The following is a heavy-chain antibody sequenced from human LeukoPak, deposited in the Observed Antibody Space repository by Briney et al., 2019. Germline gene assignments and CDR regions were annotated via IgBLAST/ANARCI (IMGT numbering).Heavy chain of an antibody. J-gene: IGHJ4*02. CDR3: AREFGTTVTTYYGY. D-gene: IGHD4-11*01. V-gene: IGHV1-2*02. CDR2: INPNSGGT. Sequence: ASVKVSCKASGYTFTGYYMHWVRQAPGQGLEWMGWINPNSGGTNYAQKFQGRVTMTRDTSISTAYMELSRLRSDDTAVYYRAREFGTTVTTYYGYWGQGTLVTVSS. CDR1: GYTFTGYY.